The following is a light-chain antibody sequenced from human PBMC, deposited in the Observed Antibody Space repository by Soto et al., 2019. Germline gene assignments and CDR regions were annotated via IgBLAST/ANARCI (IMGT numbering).Light chain of an antibody. CDR3: AAWDDSLSAYV. Sequence: QSVLTQPPSASGTPGQRVTISCSGSSSNIGSKTVNWYQQLPGTAPKLLIYNNNQRPSGVPDRFSGSKSGTSASLAIGGLQSEDEADYYCAAWDDSLSAYVFGTGTQLTVL. J-gene: IGLJ1*01. CDR2: NNN. V-gene: IGLV1-44*01. CDR1: SSNIGSKT.